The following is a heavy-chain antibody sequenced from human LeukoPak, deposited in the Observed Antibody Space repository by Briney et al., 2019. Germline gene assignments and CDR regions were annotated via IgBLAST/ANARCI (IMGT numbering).Heavy chain of an antibody. CDR3: ARGSDGWFAFDY. Sequence: GGSLRLSCAASEFTVSSNYMSWVRQAPGKGLEWVSIIYSTGGKYYADSVKGRFTISRDNSKHTLYLQMNSLRAEDTAVYYCARGSDGWFAFDYWGQGILVSVSS. CDR1: EFTVSSNY. D-gene: IGHD6-19*01. J-gene: IGHJ4*02. CDR2: IYSTGGK. V-gene: IGHV3-66*01.